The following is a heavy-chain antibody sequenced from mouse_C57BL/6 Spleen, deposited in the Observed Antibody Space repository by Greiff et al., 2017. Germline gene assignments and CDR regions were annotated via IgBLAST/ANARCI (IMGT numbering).Heavy chain of an antibody. V-gene: IGHV1S26*01. J-gene: IGHJ4*01. D-gene: IGHD2-5*01. Sequence: QVQLQQSGPELVKPGASVKMSCKASGYTFTSYTMHWVKQRPGQGLEWIGYINPRSGYTKYNQKFKDTATLTADKSSSTAYMQLSSLTSEDSAVYYCASWAYGSNYVDYYAMDDWGQGTSVTVSS. CDR2: INPRSGYT. CDR1: GYTFTSYT. CDR3: ASWAYGSNYVDYYAMDD.